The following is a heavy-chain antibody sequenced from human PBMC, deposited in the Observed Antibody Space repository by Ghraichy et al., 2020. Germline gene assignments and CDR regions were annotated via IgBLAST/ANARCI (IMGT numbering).Heavy chain of an antibody. J-gene: IGHJ6*02. D-gene: IGHD2-2*01. V-gene: IGHV3-30*18. CDR1: GFTFSSYG. Sequence: LNISCAASGFTFSSYGMHWVRQAPGKGLEWVAVISYDGSNKYYGDSVKGRFTISRDNSKNTLYLQMNSLRAEDTAVYYCAKAHCSRTSCYPHYYYYYGMDVWGQGTTVTVSS. CDR3: AKAHCSRTSCYPHYYYYYGMDV. CDR2: ISYDGSNK.